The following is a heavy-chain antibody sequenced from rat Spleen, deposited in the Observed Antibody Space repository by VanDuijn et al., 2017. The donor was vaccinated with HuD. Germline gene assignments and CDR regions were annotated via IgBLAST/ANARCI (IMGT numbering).Heavy chain of an antibody. V-gene: IGHV5S13*01. Sequence: EVQLVESGGGLVQPGRSLKLSCAASGFTFSNYYMAWVRQAPTKGLEWVAYISAGGDSSYYRDSVKGRFTISRDNAKNTQYLQMDSLRSEDTATYYCVRHWGYWGQGVMVTVSS. D-gene: IGHD4-6*01. CDR3: VRHWGY. CDR1: GFTFSNYY. CDR2: ISAGGDSS. J-gene: IGHJ2*01.